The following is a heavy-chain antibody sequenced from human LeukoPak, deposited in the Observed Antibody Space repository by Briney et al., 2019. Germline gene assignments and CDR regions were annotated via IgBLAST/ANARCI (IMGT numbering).Heavy chain of an antibody. Sequence: GGSLRLSCAASGFTFSTYEMNWVRQAPGKGLEWISYISANGDTIYYADSVRGRFTISRDNAKNSLSLLMNSLRVEDTALYYCVSAYGGLLDYWGQGSLVTVSP. CDR2: ISANGDTI. V-gene: IGHV3-48*03. CDR1: GFTFSTYE. D-gene: IGHD3-16*01. CDR3: VSAYGGLLDY. J-gene: IGHJ4*02.